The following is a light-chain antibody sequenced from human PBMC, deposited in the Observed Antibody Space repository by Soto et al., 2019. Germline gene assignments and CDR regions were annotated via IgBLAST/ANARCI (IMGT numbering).Light chain of an antibody. CDR3: SSYTTSSTRV. Sequence: QSALAQPASVSGSPGQSITISCTGTSSDVGAYDFVSWYQQHPDKAPKLMIYEVSNRPSGVSYRFSGSKSVNTATLTISGRQAEDEADYYCSSYTTSSTRVFGTGTKLTVL. J-gene: IGLJ1*01. CDR1: SSDVGAYDF. V-gene: IGLV2-14*03. CDR2: EVS.